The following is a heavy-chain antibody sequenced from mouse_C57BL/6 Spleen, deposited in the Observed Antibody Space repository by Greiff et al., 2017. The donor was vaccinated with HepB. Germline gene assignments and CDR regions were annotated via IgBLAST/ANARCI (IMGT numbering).Heavy chain of an antibody. CDR3: ARVYYYGSSYTDWYFDV. CDR1: GFTFSDYY. J-gene: IGHJ1*03. Sequence: EVQLVESEGGLVQPGSSMKLSCTASGFTFSDYYMAWVRQVPEKGLEWVANINYDGSSTYYLDSLKSRFTISRDNAKNILYLQMSSLKSEDTATYYCARVYYYGSSYTDWYFDVWGTGTTVTVSS. D-gene: IGHD1-1*01. V-gene: IGHV5-16*01. CDR2: INYDGSST.